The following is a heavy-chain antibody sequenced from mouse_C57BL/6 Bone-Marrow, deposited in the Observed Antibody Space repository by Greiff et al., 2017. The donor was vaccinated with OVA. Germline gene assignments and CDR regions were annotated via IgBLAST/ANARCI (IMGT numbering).Heavy chain of an antibody. D-gene: IGHD1-1*01. Sequence: EVQVVESGGGLVQPGGSLKLSCAASGFTFSDYGMAWVRQAPRKGPEWVAFISNLAYSIYYADTVTGRFTISRENAKNTLYLEMSSLRSEDTAMYYCARNPYYYGSSLYAMDYWGQGTSVTVSS. V-gene: IGHV5-15*01. CDR1: GFTFSDYG. CDR3: ARNPYYYGSSLYAMDY. J-gene: IGHJ4*01. CDR2: ISNLAYSI.